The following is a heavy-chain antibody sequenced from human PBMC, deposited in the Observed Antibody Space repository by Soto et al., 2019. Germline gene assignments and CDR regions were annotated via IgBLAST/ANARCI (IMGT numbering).Heavy chain of an antibody. CDR1: GFTFSSYS. Sequence: PGGSLRLSCAASGFTFSSYSMNWVRQAPGKGLEWVSAISGSGGSTYYADSVKGRFTISRDNSKNTLYLQMNSLRAEDTAVYYCAKRPGGITIFGPVIGSPFDYWGQGTLVTVSS. V-gene: IGHV3-23*01. CDR3: AKRPGGITIFGPVIGSPFDY. D-gene: IGHD3-3*01. J-gene: IGHJ4*02. CDR2: ISGSGGST.